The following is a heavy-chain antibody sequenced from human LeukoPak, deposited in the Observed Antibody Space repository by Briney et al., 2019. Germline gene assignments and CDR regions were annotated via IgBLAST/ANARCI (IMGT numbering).Heavy chain of an antibody. D-gene: IGHD3-22*01. CDR1: GFTFSSYS. CDR2: ISSSSSYI. CDR3: ARDPYYYDSSGYYNTAEYYFDY. Sequence: PGGSLRLSCAASGFTFSSYSMTWVRQAPGKGLEWVSSISSSSSYIYYADSVKGRFTISRDNAKNSLYLQMNSLRAEDTAVYYCARDPYYYDSSGYYNTAEYYFDYWGQGTLVTVSS. J-gene: IGHJ4*02. V-gene: IGHV3-21*01.